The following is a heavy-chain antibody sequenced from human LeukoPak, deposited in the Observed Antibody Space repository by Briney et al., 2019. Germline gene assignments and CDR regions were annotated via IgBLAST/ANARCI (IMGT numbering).Heavy chain of an antibody. CDR1: GGTFSRSG. J-gene: IGHJ6*03. CDR2: IIPMISTR. CDR3: AKGKARAIPATAKAYYYLDV. Sequence: SVKVSCKASGGTFSRSGITCVRQAPGQQLEWMGGIIPMISTRNYSQNIQGRVTIPADESTSTAYMEVSSLRSEDTAMYYCAKGKARAIPATAKAYYYLDVWGTGTTVTVSS. V-gene: IGHV1-69*13. D-gene: IGHD6-13*01.